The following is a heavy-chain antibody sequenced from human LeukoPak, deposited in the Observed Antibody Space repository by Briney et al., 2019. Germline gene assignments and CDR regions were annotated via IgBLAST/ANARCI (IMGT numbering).Heavy chain of an antibody. V-gene: IGHV3-7*04. CDR2: IKQDASEI. CDR1: GFTFRSYW. J-gene: IGHJ6*02. D-gene: IGHD3/OR15-3a*01. CDR3: ARVRTENYYGMDI. Sequence: GGSLRLSCAASGFTFRSYWMSWVRQAPGKGLEWVTNIKQDASEIYYVDSVNGRFTISRDNAKNSLYLQMNSLRVEDTAVYYCARVRTENYYGMDIWGQGTTVTVSS.